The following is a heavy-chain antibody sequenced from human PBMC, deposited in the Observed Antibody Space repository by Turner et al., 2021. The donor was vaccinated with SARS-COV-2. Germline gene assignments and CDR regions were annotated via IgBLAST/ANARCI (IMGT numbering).Heavy chain of an antibody. CDR1: GLTFSSDW. CDR2: IKQDGNEK. D-gene: IGHD4-4*01. V-gene: IGHV3-7*01. Sequence: EVQLVDRGGGFVQLGGSWRLSCAASGLTFSSDWMSWVRQAPGKGLEWVANIKQDGNEKCYVDSVKGRFTIARDNAKNSLYLQMNRLRAEDTAVYYCARGQGVTTGPFDYWGQGTLVTVSS. J-gene: IGHJ4*02. CDR3: ARGQGVTTGPFDY.